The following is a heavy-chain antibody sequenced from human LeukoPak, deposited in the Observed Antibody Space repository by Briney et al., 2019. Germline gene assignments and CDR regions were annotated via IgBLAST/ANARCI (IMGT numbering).Heavy chain of an antibody. CDR3: ATTDPGGDGYNYGKLVY. CDR1: GYTFTGYY. J-gene: IGHJ4*02. Sequence: GASVKVSCKASGYTFTGYYMHWVRQAPGQGLEWMGWINPNSGGTNYAQKFQGRVTMTRDTSISTAYMELSRLRSDDTAVYYCATTDPGGDGYNYGKLVYWGQGTLVTVSS. CDR2: INPNSGGT. V-gene: IGHV1-2*02. D-gene: IGHD5-24*01.